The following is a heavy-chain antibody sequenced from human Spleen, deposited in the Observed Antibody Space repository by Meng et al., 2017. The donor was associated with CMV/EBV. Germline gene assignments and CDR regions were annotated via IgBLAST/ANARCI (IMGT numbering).Heavy chain of an antibody. CDR2: ISWNSGSI. V-gene: IGHV3-9*03. CDR3: AKGGYYGSGSYRQYFQR. J-gene: IGHJ1*01. CDR1: GFTFDDFA. D-gene: IGHD3-10*01. Sequence: GGSLRLSCAASGFTFDDFAMHWVRQAPGKGLEWVSGISWNSGSIGYADSVKGRFTISRDSAKNSLYLQMNSLRAEDMALYYCAKGGYYGSGSYRQYFQRWGQGTLVTVSS.